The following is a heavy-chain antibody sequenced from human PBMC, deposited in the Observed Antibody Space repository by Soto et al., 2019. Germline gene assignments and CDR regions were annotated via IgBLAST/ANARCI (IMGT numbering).Heavy chain of an antibody. D-gene: IGHD5-18*01. Sequence: PSETLSLTCAVSGGSISSGGYSWSWIRQPPGKGLEWIGYIYHSGSTYYNPSLKSRVTISVDRSKNQFSLKLSSVTAADTAVYYCARGDVDTAMVTSGFDPWGKGTMVTVSS. CDR3: ARGDVDTAMVTSGFDP. CDR1: GGSISSGGYS. J-gene: IGHJ5*02. V-gene: IGHV4-30-2*01. CDR2: IYHSGST.